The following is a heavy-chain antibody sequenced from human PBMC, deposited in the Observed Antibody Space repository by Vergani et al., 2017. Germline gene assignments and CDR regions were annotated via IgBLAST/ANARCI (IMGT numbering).Heavy chain of an antibody. D-gene: IGHD3-10*01. CDR1: GGTFSSYA. J-gene: IGHJ4*02. CDR3: ARTQIXYYYGSGEDPEVYYFDY. CDR2: IIPIFGTA. Sequence: QVQLVQSGAEVKKPGSSVKVSCKASGGTFSSYAISWVRQAPGQGLEWMGGIIPIFGTANYAQKFQGRVTITADESTSTAYMELSSLRSEDTAVYYCARTQIXYYYGSGEDPEVYYFDYWGQGTLVTVSS. V-gene: IGHV1-69*01.